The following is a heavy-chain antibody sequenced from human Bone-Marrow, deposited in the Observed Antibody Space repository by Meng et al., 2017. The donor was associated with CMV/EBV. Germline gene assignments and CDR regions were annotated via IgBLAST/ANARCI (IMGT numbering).Heavy chain of an antibody. V-gene: IGHV1-18*01. CDR1: GYTFSGYG. CDR3: ARGPYRLYQLLYGFDY. D-gene: IGHD2-2*02. Sequence: ASVKVSCKASGYTFSGYGINWVRQAPGQGLEWMGWINGYNGNTKYAQKLQGRVTMTADTSTTKAYMGLSRLRSDDTAAYYCARGPYRLYQLLYGFDYWGQGTLVTVSS. J-gene: IGHJ4*02. CDR2: INGYNGNT.